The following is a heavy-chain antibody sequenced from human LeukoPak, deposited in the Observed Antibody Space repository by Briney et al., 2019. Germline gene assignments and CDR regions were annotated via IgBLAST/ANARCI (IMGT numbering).Heavy chain of an antibody. CDR3: ARGVYSSSWFTHYYFDY. J-gene: IGHJ4*02. CDR1: GGSISSGSYY. D-gene: IGHD6-13*01. V-gene: IGHV4-61*02. CDR2: IYTSGST. Sequence: SETLSLTCTVSGGSISSGSYYWSWIRQPAGKGLEWIGRIYTSGSTNYNPSLKSRVTISVDTSKNQFSLKLSSVTAADTAVYYCARGVYSSSWFTHYYFDYWGQGTLVTVSS.